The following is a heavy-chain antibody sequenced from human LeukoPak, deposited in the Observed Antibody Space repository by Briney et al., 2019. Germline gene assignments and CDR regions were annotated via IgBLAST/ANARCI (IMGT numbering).Heavy chain of an antibody. CDR2: IIPILGIA. J-gene: IGHJ6*02. Sequence: ASVEVSCKASGGTFSSYAISWVRQAPGQGLEWMGRIIPILGIANYAQKFQGRVTITADKSTSTAYMELSSLRSEDTAVYYCARPGVVVPAAEYYYYGMDVWGQGTTVTVSS. V-gene: IGHV1-69*04. D-gene: IGHD2-2*01. CDR1: GGTFSSYA. CDR3: ARPGVVVPAAEYYYYGMDV.